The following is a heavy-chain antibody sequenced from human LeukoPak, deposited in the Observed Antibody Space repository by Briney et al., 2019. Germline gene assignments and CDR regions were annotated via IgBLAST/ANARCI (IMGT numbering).Heavy chain of an antibody. D-gene: IGHD3-10*01. V-gene: IGHV4-39*07. J-gene: IGHJ5*02. Sequence: SETLSLTCSVSGGSINSSIYYWGWFRQTPGKGLEWIGTIYYSGTTFYNPSLKSRVTISVDTSKNQFSLWLNSVTAADTAVYYCAREITMVRGDWFDPWGQGTLVTVSS. CDR1: GGSINSSIYY. CDR3: AREITMVRGDWFDP. CDR2: IYYSGTT.